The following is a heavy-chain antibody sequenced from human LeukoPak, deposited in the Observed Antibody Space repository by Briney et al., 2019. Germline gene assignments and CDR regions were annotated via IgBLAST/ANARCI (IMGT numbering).Heavy chain of an antibody. CDR1: GFTFSSYS. J-gene: IGHJ6*02. CDR3: ARAKGLGYYYGMDV. Sequence: GGSLRLSCAASGFTFSSYSMNWVRQAPGKGLEWVSAISGSGGSADYADSVKGRFTISRDNSKNTLYLQMNSLRAEDTALYHCARAKGLGYYYGMDVWGQGTTVTVSS. CDR2: ISGSGGSA. V-gene: IGHV3-23*01. D-gene: IGHD5-12*01.